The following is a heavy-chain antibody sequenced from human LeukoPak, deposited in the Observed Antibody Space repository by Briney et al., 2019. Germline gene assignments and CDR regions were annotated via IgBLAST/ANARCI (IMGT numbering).Heavy chain of an antibody. V-gene: IGHV4-30-2*01. CDR3: ARCHSSSWYGWFDP. CDR1: GGSISSGGYS. CDR2: IYHSGST. Sequence: SETLSLTCAVSGGSISSGGYSWSWIRQPPGKGLEWIGYIYHSGSTYYNPSLKSRVTISVDRSKNQFSLKLSSVTAADTAVYYCARCHSSSWYGWFDPWGQGTLVTVSS. J-gene: IGHJ5*02. D-gene: IGHD6-13*01.